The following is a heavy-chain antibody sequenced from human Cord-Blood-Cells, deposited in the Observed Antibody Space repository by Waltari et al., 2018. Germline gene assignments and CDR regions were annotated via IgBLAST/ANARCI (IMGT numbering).Heavy chain of an antibody. CDR3: ARVGATWYFDY. Sequence: EVQLLESGGGLVQPGGSLRLSCAASGFTFSSSALRWVRQAPGKGLEWVSAISGSGGSTYYADSVKGRFTISRDNSKNTLYLQMNSLRAEDTAVYYCARVGATWYFDYWGQGTLVTVSS. CDR2: ISGSGGST. CDR1: GFTFSSSA. D-gene: IGHD1-26*01. V-gene: IGHV3-23*01. J-gene: IGHJ4*02.